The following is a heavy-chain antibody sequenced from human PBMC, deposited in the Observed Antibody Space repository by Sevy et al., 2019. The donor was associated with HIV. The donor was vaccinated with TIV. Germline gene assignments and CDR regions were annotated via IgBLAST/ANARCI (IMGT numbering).Heavy chain of an antibody. Sequence: GESLKISCEVSGFTFSNYWMTWVRQAPGKGLEWVANIKEDGSDKYYGDSVKGRFSLSRDNAKNSLYLQRDSLRAEDTAVYYCVRDGLASATDFDYWGQGTLVTVSS. D-gene: IGHD2-15*01. CDR3: VRDGLASATDFDY. V-gene: IGHV3-7*01. CDR2: IKEDGSDK. J-gene: IGHJ4*02. CDR1: GFTFSNYW.